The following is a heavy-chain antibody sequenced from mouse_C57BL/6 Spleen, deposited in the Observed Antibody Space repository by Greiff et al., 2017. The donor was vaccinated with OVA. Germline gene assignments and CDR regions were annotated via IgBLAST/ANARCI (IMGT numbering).Heavy chain of an antibody. D-gene: IGHD2-4*01. J-gene: IGHJ4*01. CDR3: ASNYDYDDAMDY. Sequence: VKLMESGPGLVQPSQSLSITCTVSGFSLTSYGVHWVRQSPGKGLEWLGVIWSGGSTDYNAAFISRLSISKDNSKSQVFFKMNSLQADDTAIYYCASNYDYDDAMDYWGQGTSVTVSS. V-gene: IGHV2-2*01. CDR2: IWSGGST. CDR1: GFSLTSYG.